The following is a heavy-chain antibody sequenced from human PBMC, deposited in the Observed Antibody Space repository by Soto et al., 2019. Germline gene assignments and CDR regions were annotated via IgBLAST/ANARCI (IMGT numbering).Heavy chain of an antibody. CDR1: GYTFTSAG. CDR2: ISAYNGNT. V-gene: IGHV1-18*01. D-gene: IGHD3-10*01. Sequence: QVQLVQSGAEVKKPGASVKVSCKASGYTFTSAGISWVRQAPGQGLEWMGWISAYNGNTKYAQKVQGRVTMTTDTSTNTAYMELRSLTSDDTAIYYCARDLDGSGSYYTDYWGQGTLVTVAA. CDR3: ARDLDGSGSYYTDY. J-gene: IGHJ4*02.